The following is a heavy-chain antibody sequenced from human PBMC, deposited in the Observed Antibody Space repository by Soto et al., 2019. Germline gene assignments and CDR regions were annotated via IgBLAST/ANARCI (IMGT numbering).Heavy chain of an antibody. Sequence: QVQLQESGPGLVKPSETLSLTCTVSGGSMRGQHWSWIRQPPGKGLEWIGHHSDSTNYNPSLKSRINQTKGPSQNQFSPEVSSVAAADTAVYYCAAYPCGGGGRGYWGQGTLVTVSS. V-gene: IGHV4-4*09. D-gene: IGHD3-16*01. CDR1: GGSMRGQH. J-gene: IGHJ4*02. CDR3: AAYPCGGGGRGY. CDR2: HHSDST.